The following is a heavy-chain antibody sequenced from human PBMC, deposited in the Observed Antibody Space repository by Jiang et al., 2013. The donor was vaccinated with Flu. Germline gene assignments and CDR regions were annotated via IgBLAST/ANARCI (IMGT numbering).Heavy chain of an antibody. J-gene: IGHJ4*02. Sequence: SGYSFTSYWISWVRQMPGKAWSGWGGLILVTLIPTTARPSKATSPISADKSISTAYLQWSSLKASDTAMYYCARREFGDYGDYNYWGQGTLVTVSS. V-gene: IGHV5-10-1*01. D-gene: IGHD4-17*01. CDR2: LILVTLIP. CDR1: GYSFTSYW. CDR3: ARREFGDYGDYNY.